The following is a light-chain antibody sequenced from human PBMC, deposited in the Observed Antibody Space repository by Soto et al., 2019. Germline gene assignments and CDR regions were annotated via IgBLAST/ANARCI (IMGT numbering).Light chain of an antibody. CDR2: EVS. CDR3: SSFTSTSTYV. V-gene: IGLV2-18*02. Sequence: QSVLTQPPSVSGSPGQSVAISCSGTSSDVGSYNRVSWYQQPPGTAPKVMIYEVSNRPSGVPDRFSGSKSGNTASLTISGLQAEYVADYYCSSFTSTSTYVFGTVTKVTV. J-gene: IGLJ1*01. CDR1: SSDVGSYNR.